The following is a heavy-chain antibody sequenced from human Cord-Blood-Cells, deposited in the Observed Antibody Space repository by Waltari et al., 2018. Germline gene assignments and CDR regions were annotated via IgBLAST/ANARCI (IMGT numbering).Heavy chain of an antibody. J-gene: IGHJ3*02. V-gene: IGHV4-4*02. Sequence: VQLQESGPGLVKPSGTLSPTCAVPGGSISSSNWWIGEIYHSGSTNYNPSLKSRVTISVDKSKNQFSLKLSSVTAADTAVYYCARDLEGSSWYGTDAFDIWGQGTMVTVSS. CDR3: ARDLEGSSWYGTDAFDI. CDR2: IYHSGST. D-gene: IGHD6-13*01. CDR1: GGSISSSNW.